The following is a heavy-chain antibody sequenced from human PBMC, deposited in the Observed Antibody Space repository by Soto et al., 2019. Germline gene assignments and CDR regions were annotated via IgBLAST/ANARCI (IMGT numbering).Heavy chain of an antibody. CDR3: TTQFFLSSRKPPEDV. CDR2: LSGSSLNT. CDR1: GFTFGNYA. Sequence: EVRLLESGGGLVQPGGSLRLSCEASGFTFGNYAMTWVRQGPGRGLDWVSALSGSSLNTYYADSVKGRFTISRDNSKNTMYLEMNSVRGDDTAVYYCTTQFFLSSRKPPEDVWGQGTPVAVSS. V-gene: IGHV3-23*01. J-gene: IGHJ6*02.